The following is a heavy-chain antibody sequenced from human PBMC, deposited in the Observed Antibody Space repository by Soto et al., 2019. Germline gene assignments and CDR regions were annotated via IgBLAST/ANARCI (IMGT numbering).Heavy chain of an antibody. CDR1: SASIISEQR. V-gene: IGHV4-4*02. J-gene: IGHJ4*02. D-gene: IGHD6-19*01. Sequence: QMQLQESGPGLVKPSETLSLTCAVSSASIISEQRWTWVRQPPGKGLEWIGEIHHSRSTNNNPSLRTRVTISLDTSKNQFSLNLNSVTAADTALYSCAWSFGWYAIDHWGQGTLVIVSS. CDR3: AWSFGWYAIDH. CDR2: IHHSRST.